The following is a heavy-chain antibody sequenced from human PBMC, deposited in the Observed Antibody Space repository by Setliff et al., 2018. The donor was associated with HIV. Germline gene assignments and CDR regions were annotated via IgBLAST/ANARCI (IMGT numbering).Heavy chain of an antibody. CDR2: IYPVDSET. V-gene: IGHV5-51*01. Sequence: GESLMLSCQGSGYTFVDYSIAWVRQVPGKGLEWLVIIYPVDSETRSSPSFQGQVTISADKSINTAYLQLTTLKASDSAMYYCAGPRGNDYAGSGFDNWGQGTLFTVSS. CDR3: AGPRGNDYAGSGFDN. CDR1: GYTFVDYS. D-gene: IGHD2-2*01. J-gene: IGHJ4*02.